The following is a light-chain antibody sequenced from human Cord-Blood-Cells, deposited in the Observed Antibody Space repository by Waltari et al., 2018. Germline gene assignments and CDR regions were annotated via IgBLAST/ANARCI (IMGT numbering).Light chain of an antibody. CDR2: AAS. V-gene: IGKV1D-8*03. CDR3: QQYYSFPYT. Sequence: VIRMTQSPSLLSASTGGRVTISCRMRQGISSNLAWYQQKQGKAPELLIYAASTLQSVVPPRFSGSGSGTDFTLTISCLQSEDFATYYCQQYYSFPYTFGQGTKLEIK. CDR1: QGISSN. J-gene: IGKJ2*01.